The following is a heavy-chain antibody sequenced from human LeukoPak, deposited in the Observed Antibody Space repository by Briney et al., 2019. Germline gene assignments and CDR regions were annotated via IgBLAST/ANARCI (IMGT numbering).Heavy chain of an antibody. CDR3: ARRYCSGGACYSGADY. V-gene: IGHV1-2*02. J-gene: IGHJ4*02. CDR2: INPNNGDT. D-gene: IGHD2-15*01. CDR1: GYTHTGYF. Sequence: ASVKVSCKASGYTHTGYFMHWVRQAPGQGLEWMGWINPNNGDTKHAQKFQGRVTMTRDTAISTAFMELSRLRSDDSAVYYCARRYCSGGACYSGADYWGQGTLVTVSS.